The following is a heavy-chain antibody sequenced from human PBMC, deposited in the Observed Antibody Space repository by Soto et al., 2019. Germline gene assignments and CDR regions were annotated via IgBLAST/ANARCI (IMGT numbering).Heavy chain of an antibody. D-gene: IGHD6-19*01. J-gene: IGHJ5*02. Sequence: NPGGSLRLSCAASGFTFSSYSMNWVRQAPGKGLEWVSSISSSSSYIYYADSVKGRFTISRDNAKNSLYLQMNSLRAEDTAVYYCARDEGGDSSGWFEYNWFDPWGQGTLVTVSS. CDR1: GFTFSSYS. V-gene: IGHV3-21*01. CDR2: ISSSSSYI. CDR3: ARDEGGDSSGWFEYNWFDP.